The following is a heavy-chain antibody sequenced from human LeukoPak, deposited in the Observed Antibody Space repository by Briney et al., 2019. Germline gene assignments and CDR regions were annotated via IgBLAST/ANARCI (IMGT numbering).Heavy chain of an antibody. Sequence: SETLSLTCAVYGGSFSGYYWSWIRQPPGKGLEWIGEINHSGSTNYNPSLKSRVTISVDTSKNQFSLKLSSVTATDTAVYYCARDSSSWYRGEYYFDYWGQGTLVTVSS. J-gene: IGHJ4*02. CDR2: INHSGST. V-gene: IGHV4-34*01. CDR1: GGSFSGYY. D-gene: IGHD6-13*01. CDR3: ARDSSSWYRGEYYFDY.